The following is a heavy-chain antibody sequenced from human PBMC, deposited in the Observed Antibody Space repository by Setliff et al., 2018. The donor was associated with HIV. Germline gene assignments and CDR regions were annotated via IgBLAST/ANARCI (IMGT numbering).Heavy chain of an antibody. V-gene: IGHV1-18*01. CDR3: AREGLWFGDRGYYMDV. D-gene: IGHD3-10*01. CDR2: IGTYNGDT. CDR1: GYTFTSSG. J-gene: IGHJ6*03. Sequence: ASVKVSCKASGYTFTSSGITWVRQAPGQGLEWMGWIGTYNGDTNYAQKFQGRVTMATDTSTSTAYMELRSLISDDTAVYYCAREGLWFGDRGYYMDVWGTGTAVTVSS.